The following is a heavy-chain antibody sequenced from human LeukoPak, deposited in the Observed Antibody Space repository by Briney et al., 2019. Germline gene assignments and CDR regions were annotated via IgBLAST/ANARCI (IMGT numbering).Heavy chain of an antibody. CDR3: ARRAAATRAFDI. V-gene: IGHV4-4*09. CDR1: DDSISGYY. Sequence: SETLSLTCTVSDDSISGYYYIWIRQPPGKGLEWIAYIYPSGSTKYNPSLKSPVTVSVYTSKNQLSLRLSSVTAADTAVYYCARRAAATRAFDIWGQGTTVTVSS. J-gene: IGHJ3*02. CDR2: IYPSGST. D-gene: IGHD6-25*01.